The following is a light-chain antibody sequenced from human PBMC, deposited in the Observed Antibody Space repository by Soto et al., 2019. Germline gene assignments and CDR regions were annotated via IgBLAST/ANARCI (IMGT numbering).Light chain of an antibody. CDR3: CSYAGTSTYV. CDR2: DVS. V-gene: IGLV2-11*01. Sequence: QSVLTQPRSVSGSPGQSVTISCTRTSSDVGAYTYVSWYQQHPGKAPKLMIYDVSQRPSGVPDRFSGSKSGNTASLTISGLQAEDEADYYCCSYAGTSTYVFGSGTKVTVL. J-gene: IGLJ1*01. CDR1: SSDVGAYTY.